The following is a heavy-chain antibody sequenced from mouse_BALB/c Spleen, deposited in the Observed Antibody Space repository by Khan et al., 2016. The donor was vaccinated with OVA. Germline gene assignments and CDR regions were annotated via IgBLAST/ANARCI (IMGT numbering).Heavy chain of an antibody. V-gene: IGHV3-2*02. CDR1: GYSITSDYA. CDR3: ARYRYDGYFDF. J-gene: IGHJ2*01. D-gene: IGHD2-14*01. Sequence: EVQLQESGPGLVKPSQSLSLTCTVTGYSITSDYAWNWIRQFPGNKLEWMGYISYSGGTSYNPSLKSRISITRDTSKNQFFLQLNSVTTEDTATXYCARYRYDGYFDFWGQGTTLTVSS. CDR2: ISYSGGT.